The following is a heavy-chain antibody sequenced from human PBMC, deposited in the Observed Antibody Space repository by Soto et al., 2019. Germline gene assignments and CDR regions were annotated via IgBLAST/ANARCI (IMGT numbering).Heavy chain of an antibody. J-gene: IGHJ4*02. V-gene: IGHV3-33*01. CDR3: ASAITVTTGVAFDY. CDR1: GFTFSSYG. CDR2: IWYDGSNK. D-gene: IGHD4-17*01. Sequence: QVQLVESGGGVVQPGRSLRLSCAASGFTFSSYGMHWVRQAPGKGLEWVAVIWYDGSNKYYADSVKGRFTISRDNSKNTLYLQMNSLRAEDTAVYYCASAITVTTGVAFDYWGQGNLVTVSS.